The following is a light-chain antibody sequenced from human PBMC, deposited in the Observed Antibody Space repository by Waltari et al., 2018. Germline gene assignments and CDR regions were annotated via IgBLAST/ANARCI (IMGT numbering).Light chain of an antibody. Sequence: QSALTQPASVSGSPGQSLTISCTGTSSDVGKYNLVSRYQHHPGKVPKVMIYEVTKRPSGVSNRFSGSKSGNTASLTISGLQAEDEADYYCCSYAGSGIVIFGGGTKLTVL. CDR1: SSDVGKYNL. CDR3: CSYAGSGIVI. J-gene: IGLJ2*01. CDR2: EVT. V-gene: IGLV2-23*02.